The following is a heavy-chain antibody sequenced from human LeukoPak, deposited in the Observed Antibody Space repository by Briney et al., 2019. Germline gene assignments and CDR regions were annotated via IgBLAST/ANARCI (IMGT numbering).Heavy chain of an antibody. CDR1: GFTFSSYG. V-gene: IGHV3-23*01. D-gene: IGHD3-3*01. CDR3: AKYGRGRRITIFGVVKGNYYYYMDV. Sequence: PGGSLRLSCAASGFTFSSYGMSWVRQAPGKGLEWVSAISGSGGSTYYADSVKGRFTISRDNSKNTLYLQMNSLRAEDTAVYYCAKYGRGRRITIFGVVKGNYYYYMDVWGKGTTVTVSS. J-gene: IGHJ6*03. CDR2: ISGSGGST.